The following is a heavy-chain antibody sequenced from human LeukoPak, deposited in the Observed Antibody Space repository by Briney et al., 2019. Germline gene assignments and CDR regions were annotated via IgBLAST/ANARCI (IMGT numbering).Heavy chain of an antibody. CDR3: ARLRRNSDSSGYYCYYDY. CDR2: ISVRSNYI. Sequence: GGSLRLSCVASGYTFSSFSINWVRQAPGKGLEWVSSISVRSNYIYYADSVRGRFSISRDDARNSLYLQMDSLRGDDTAVYYCARLRRNSDSSGYYCYYDYWGQGTLVTVSS. J-gene: IGHJ4*02. CDR1: GYTFSSFS. D-gene: IGHD3-22*01. V-gene: IGHV3-21*01.